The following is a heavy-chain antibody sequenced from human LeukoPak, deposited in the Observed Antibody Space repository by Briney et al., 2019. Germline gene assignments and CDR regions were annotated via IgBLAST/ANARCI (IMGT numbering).Heavy chain of an antibody. CDR2: ISGSNSYI. D-gene: IGHD3-10*01. Sequence: GGSLRLSCATSGFTFDDYGMSWVRQAPGKGLEWVSSISGSNSYIYYADSMKGRFTISRDNAKNSLYLQMNSLRAEDTAVYYCARDKGDYYYYYMDVWGKGTTVTVSS. J-gene: IGHJ6*03. CDR3: ARDKGDYYYYYMDV. V-gene: IGHV3-21*01. CDR1: GFTFDDYG.